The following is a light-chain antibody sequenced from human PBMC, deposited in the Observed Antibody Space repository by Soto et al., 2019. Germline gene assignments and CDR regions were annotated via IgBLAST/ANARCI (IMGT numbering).Light chain of an antibody. CDR1: QSISSW. Sequence: DIQMTQSPSTLSASVGDRVTISCRASQSISSWLAWYQQKPGRAPKLLIYGASTLEREVPSRFSGAGSGTQFTLTISSLQPDDFATYYCQQYGSNSPYTFGQGTKLDIK. CDR2: GAS. J-gene: IGKJ2*01. V-gene: IGKV1-5*01. CDR3: QQYGSNSPYT.